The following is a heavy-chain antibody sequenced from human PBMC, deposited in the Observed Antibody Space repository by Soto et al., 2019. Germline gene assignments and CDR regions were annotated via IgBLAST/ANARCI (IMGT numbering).Heavy chain of an antibody. D-gene: IGHD3-22*01. CDR2: IYYSGST. J-gene: IGHJ6*02. V-gene: IGHV4-30-4*01. Sequence: PSETLSLTCTVSGGSISSGDYYWSWIRQPPGKGLEWIGYIYYSGSTYYNPSLKSRVTISVDTSKNQFSLKLSSVTAADTAVYYCARRPDDDSRLNYYYYYGMDVWGQGTTVTVSS. CDR1: GGSISSGDYY. CDR3: ARRPDDDSRLNYYYYYGMDV.